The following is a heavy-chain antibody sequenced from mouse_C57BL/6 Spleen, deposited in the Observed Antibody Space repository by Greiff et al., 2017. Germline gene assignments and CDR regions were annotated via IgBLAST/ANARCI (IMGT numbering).Heavy chain of an antibody. CDR2: ISYDGSN. D-gene: IGHD1-1*01. J-gene: IGHJ2*01. V-gene: IGHV3-6*01. CDR3: ARGDGSSYG. CDR1: GYSITSGYY. Sequence: VQLKESGPGLVKPSQSLSLTCSVTGYSITSGYYWNWIRQFPGNKLEWMGYISYDGSNNYNPSLKNRISITRDTSKNQFFLKLNSVTTEDTATYYCARGDGSSYGWGQGTTLTVSS.